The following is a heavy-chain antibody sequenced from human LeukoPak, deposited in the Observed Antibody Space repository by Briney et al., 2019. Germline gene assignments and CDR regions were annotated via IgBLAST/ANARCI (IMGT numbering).Heavy chain of an antibody. Sequence: ASVKVSCKASGFSFTNSAVQWVRQARGPGLEWIGWIVVGSGNTIYVQKFQERVTITRDMSTSTAYMELSSLRSEDTAVYYCAAGYIGGAMVTNAFDIWGQGTMVTVSS. J-gene: IGHJ3*02. CDR2: IVVGSGNT. D-gene: IGHD5-18*01. CDR1: GFSFTNSA. CDR3: AAGYIGGAMVTNAFDI. V-gene: IGHV1-58*01.